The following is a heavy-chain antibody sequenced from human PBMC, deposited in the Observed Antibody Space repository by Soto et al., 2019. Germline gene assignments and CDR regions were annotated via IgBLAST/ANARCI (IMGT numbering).Heavy chain of an antibody. Sequence: SETLSLTCTVSGGSISSGGYYWSWIRQHPGKGLEWIGYIYYSGSTYYNPSLKSRVTISVDTSKNQFSLKLSSVTAADTAVYYCARAELWFGEYNWFDPWGQGTLVTVSS. D-gene: IGHD3-10*01. CDR3: ARAELWFGEYNWFDP. CDR1: GGSISSGGYY. CDR2: IYYSGST. J-gene: IGHJ5*02. V-gene: IGHV4-31*03.